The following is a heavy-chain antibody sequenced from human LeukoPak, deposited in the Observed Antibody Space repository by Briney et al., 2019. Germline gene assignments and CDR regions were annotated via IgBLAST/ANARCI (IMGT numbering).Heavy chain of an antibody. J-gene: IGHJ6*03. CDR3: ARAGGGATTIYYYYYYYMDV. CDR2: ISSSPSYI. V-gene: IGHV3-21*01. Sequence: GGSLRLSCAASGFTFSSYSMNWVRQAPGKGLEWVSSISSSPSYIYYADSVQGRFTISRDNAKNSLYLQMNSLRAEATAVYYCARAGGGATTIYYYYYYYMDVWGKGTTVTVSS. D-gene: IGHD1-26*01. CDR1: GFTFSSYS.